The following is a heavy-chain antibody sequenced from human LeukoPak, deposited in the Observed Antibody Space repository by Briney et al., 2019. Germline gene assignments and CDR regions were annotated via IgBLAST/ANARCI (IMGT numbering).Heavy chain of an antibody. J-gene: IGHJ4*02. CDR3: AKVGVRGYSGYVDY. D-gene: IGHD5-12*01. CDR1: GFTFSSSA. V-gene: IGHV3-23*01. CDR2: ISGSGGST. Sequence: GGSLRLSCAASGFTFSSSAMSWVRQVPGKGLEWVSAISGSGGSTYYADSVKGRFTISRDNSKNTLYLQMNSLRAEDTAVYYCAKVGVRGYSGYVDYWGQGTLVTVSS.